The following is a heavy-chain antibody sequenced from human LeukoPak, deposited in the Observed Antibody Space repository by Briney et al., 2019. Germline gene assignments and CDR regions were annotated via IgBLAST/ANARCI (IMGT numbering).Heavy chain of an antibody. J-gene: IGHJ6*02. CDR3: ARLLGYCSGGSCYAAYYGMDV. D-gene: IGHD2-15*01. V-gene: IGHV4-39*01. CDR1: GGSISSSSYY. CDR2: IYYIGST. Sequence: SETLSLTCTVSGGSISSSSYYCGWIRQPPGKGLEWIGSIYYIGSTYYNPSLKSRVTISVDTSKNQYSLKLSSVTAAETAVYYCARLLGYCSGGSCYAAYYGMDVWGQGTTVTVSS.